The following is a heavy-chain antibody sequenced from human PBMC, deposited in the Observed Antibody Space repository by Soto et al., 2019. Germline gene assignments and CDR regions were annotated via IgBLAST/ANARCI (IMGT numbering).Heavy chain of an antibody. CDR1: GFTFTSSA. CDR2: IVAGSGNT. J-gene: IGHJ5*02. CDR3: ARETAARHWWFDP. V-gene: IGHV1-58*01. D-gene: IGHD6-6*01. Sequence: SVKVSCKASGFTFTSSAVQWVRQARGQRLEWIGWIVAGSGNTNYAQKFQERVTITRDMSTSTAYMELSSLRSEDTAVYYCARETAARHWWFDPWGQGTLVTVSS.